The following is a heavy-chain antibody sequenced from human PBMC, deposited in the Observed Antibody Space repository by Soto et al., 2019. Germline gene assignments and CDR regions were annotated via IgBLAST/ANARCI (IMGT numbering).Heavy chain of an antibody. V-gene: IGHV4-30-2*01. Sequence: PSETLSRTWAVSGGSISSGVYSWIWIRQPPGKGLEWIGYIYHSGSTYYNPSLKSRVTISVDRSKNQFSLKLSSVTAADTAVYYCARGGSYYYDSSGYYVGYYYGMDVWGQGTTVTVSS. J-gene: IGHJ6*02. CDR1: GGSISSGVYS. CDR3: ARGGSYYYDSSGYYVGYYYGMDV. CDR2: IYHSGST. D-gene: IGHD3-22*01.